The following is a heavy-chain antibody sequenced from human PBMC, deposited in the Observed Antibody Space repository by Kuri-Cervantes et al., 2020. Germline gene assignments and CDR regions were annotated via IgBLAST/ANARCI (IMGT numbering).Heavy chain of an antibody. Sequence: GGSLRLSCAASGFIFSSYSMNWVRQAPGKGLEWVSYISDGGTTIYFADSVKGRFTISRDNAQNSLYLQMNSLRAEDTAVYYCAKDSFRPPWGQGTLVTVSS. J-gene: IGHJ5*02. CDR1: GFIFSSYS. CDR3: AKDSFRPP. V-gene: IGHV3-48*04. CDR2: ISDGGTTI.